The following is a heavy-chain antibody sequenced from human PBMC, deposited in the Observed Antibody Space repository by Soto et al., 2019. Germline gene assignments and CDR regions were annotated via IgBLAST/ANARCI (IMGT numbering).Heavy chain of an antibody. D-gene: IGHD3-22*01. CDR1: GFTVSSNY. CDR3: ARDGYDSSGYDPEYFQH. CDR2: IYSGGST. V-gene: IGHV3-66*01. J-gene: IGHJ1*01. Sequence: EVQLVESGGGLVQPGGSLRLSCAASGFTVSSNYMSWVRQAPGEGLEWVSVIYSGGSTYYADSVKGRFTISRDNSKNTLYLQRNSLRAEDTAGYYWARDGYDSSGYDPEYFQHWGQGTLVTVSS.